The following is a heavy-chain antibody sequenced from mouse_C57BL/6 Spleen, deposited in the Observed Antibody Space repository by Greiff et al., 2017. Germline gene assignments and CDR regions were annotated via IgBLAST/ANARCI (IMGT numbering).Heavy chain of an antibody. J-gene: IGHJ4*01. Sequence: VQLQQPGAELVKPGASVKMSCKASGYTFTSYWITWVKQRPGQGLEWIGDIYPGSGSTNYNEKFKSKATLTVDTSSSTAYMQLSSLTSEDSAVYYCARYYGSSYVPFAMDYWGQGTSVTVSS. CDR3: ARYYGSSYVPFAMDY. CDR2: IYPGSGST. D-gene: IGHD1-1*01. V-gene: IGHV1-55*01. CDR1: GYTFTSYW.